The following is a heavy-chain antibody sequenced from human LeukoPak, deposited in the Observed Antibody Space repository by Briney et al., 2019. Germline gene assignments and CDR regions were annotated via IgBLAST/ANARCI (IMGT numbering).Heavy chain of an antibody. J-gene: IGHJ4*02. D-gene: IGHD2-2*01. Sequence: GGSLRLSCAASGFTFSSYAMSWVRQAPGKGLEWVAVISHDGRDKHFADSVEGRFTISRDNSKNTLYLQMNSLRPEDTAVYFCARDRVVKSADYYFDYWGQGTLVTVSS. CDR1: GFTFSSYA. CDR2: ISHDGRDK. V-gene: IGHV3-30*04. CDR3: ARDRVVKSADYYFDY.